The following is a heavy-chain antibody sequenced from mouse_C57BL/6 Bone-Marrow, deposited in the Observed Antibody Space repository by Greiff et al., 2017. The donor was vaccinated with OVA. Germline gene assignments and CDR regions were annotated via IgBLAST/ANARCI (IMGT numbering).Heavy chain of an antibody. V-gene: IGHV5-6*02. CDR1: GFTFNSYG. CDR2: ISSGGSYT. J-gene: IGHJ2*01. Sequence: EVMLVESGGDSVKPGGSLKLSCAASGFTFNSYGMSWVRQTPDKRLEWVATISSGGSYTYYPDSVKGRFTISRDNAKNTLYLQMSSLKSEDTAMYYCARRPITTVVGDYWGQGTTLTVSS. D-gene: IGHD1-1*01. CDR3: ARRPITTVVGDY.